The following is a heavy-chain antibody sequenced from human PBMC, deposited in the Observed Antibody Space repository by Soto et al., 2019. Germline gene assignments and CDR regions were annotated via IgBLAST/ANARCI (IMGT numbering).Heavy chain of an antibody. CDR2: ISSSSSYT. V-gene: IGHV3-11*06. CDR1: GFTFSDYY. J-gene: IGHJ6*02. Sequence: PGGSLRLSCAASGFTFSDYYMSWIRQAPGKGLEWVSYISSSSSYTNYADSVKGRFTISRDNAKNSLYLQMNSLRAEDTAVYYCARDQGGYTHRSGYYYYGMDVWGQGTTVTVSS. D-gene: IGHD5-18*01. CDR3: ARDQGGYTHRSGYYYYGMDV.